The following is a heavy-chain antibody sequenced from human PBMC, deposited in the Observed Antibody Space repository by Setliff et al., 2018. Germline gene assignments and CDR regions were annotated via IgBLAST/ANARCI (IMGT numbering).Heavy chain of an antibody. CDR1: GFTFTTYW. Sequence: GGSLRLSCAASGFTFTTYWMYWVRQSPGKGLEWVSYITSSGTTTFYTDSVKGRFTISRDNANQSLYLQMNSLRAEDTAVYYCAREQFVGDYWGQGTLVTVSS. CDR2: ITSSGTTT. CDR3: AREQFVGDY. V-gene: IGHV3-48*01. J-gene: IGHJ4*02. D-gene: IGHD3-10*01.